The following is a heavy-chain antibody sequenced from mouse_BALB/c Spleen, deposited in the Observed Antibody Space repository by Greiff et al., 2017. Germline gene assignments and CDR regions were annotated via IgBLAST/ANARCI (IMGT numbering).Heavy chain of an antibody. V-gene: IGHV6-6*02. CDR3: TSTTVVAYDY. CDR1: GFTFSNYW. Sequence: EVMLVESGGGLVQPGGSMKLSCVASGFTFSNYWMNWVRQSPEKGLEWVAEIRLKSNNYATHYAESVKGRFTISRDDSKSSVYLQMNNLRAEDTGIYYCTSTTVVAYDYWGQGTTLTVSS. CDR2: IRLKSNNYAT. J-gene: IGHJ2*01. D-gene: IGHD1-1*01.